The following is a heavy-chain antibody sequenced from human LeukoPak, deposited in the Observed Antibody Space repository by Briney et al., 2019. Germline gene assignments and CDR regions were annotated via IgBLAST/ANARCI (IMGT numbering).Heavy chain of an antibody. CDR2: IYTSGRT. V-gene: IGHV4-61*02. D-gene: IGHD3-22*01. J-gene: IGHJ4*02. Sequence: SQTLSLTCIVSGGSISSGSYYWSWIRQPAGKGLEWIGRIYTSGRTNYNPSLRSRVTMSIDTSKNQFSLKLSSVTAADTAVYYCARDQYYYDSSGYYYFDYWGQGTLVTVSS. CDR3: ARDQYYYDSSGYYYFDY. CDR1: GGSISSGSYY.